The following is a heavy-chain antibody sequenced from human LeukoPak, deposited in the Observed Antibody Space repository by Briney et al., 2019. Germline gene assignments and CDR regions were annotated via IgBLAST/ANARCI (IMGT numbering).Heavy chain of an antibody. Sequence: GGSLRLSCAASGFTFSNAWMSWVRQAPGKGLEWVGRIKSKTDGGTTDYAAPAKGRFTISRDDSKNTLYLQMNSLKTEDTAVYYCASSTTAVVTPLSAPQRNWGQGTLVTVSS. J-gene: IGHJ4*02. CDR1: GFTFSNAW. D-gene: IGHD4-23*01. CDR3: ASSTTAVVTPLSAPQRN. V-gene: IGHV3-15*01. CDR2: IKSKTDGGTT.